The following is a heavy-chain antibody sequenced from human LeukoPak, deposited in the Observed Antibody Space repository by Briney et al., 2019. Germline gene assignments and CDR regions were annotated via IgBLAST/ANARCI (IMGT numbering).Heavy chain of an antibody. CDR2: IKQDGSEK. J-gene: IGHJ6*03. D-gene: IGHD5-18*01. CDR3: AREEHSYGYIRIGYYYYYMDV. Sequence: PGGSLRLSCAASGFTFSSSWMSWVRQAPGKGLEWVAHIKQDGSEKYNVDSVKGRFTISRDNAKNSLYLQMNSLRAEDTAVYYCAREEHSYGYIRIGYYYYYMDVWGKGTTVTVSS. V-gene: IGHV3-7*01. CDR1: GFTFSSSW.